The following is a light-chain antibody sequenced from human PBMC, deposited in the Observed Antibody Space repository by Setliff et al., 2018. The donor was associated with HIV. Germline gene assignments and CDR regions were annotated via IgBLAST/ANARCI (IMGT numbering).Light chain of an antibody. J-gene: IGLJ1*01. CDR3: AAWDNSLSGSYV. CDR2: RNN. Sequence: SVLTQPPSASGTPGQRVTISCPGSSSNIGRNYVYWYQQLPGTTPKLLIYRNNQRPSGVPDRFSGSKSGTSASLAISGLRSEDEADYYCAAWDNSLSGSYVFGTGTKV. V-gene: IGLV1-47*01. CDR1: SSNIGRNY.